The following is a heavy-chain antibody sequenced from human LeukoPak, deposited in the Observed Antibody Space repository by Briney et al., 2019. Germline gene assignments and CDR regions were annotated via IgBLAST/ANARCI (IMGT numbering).Heavy chain of an antibody. Sequence: ESLKISCKGSGYTFTTYWIGWVRQMPGKGLEYMGIIYPGDSDTGYSPSFQGQVTISADKSVSTAYLQWSSLKASDTAMYYCARGHAFDIWGQGTMVTVSS. CDR3: ARGHAFDI. V-gene: IGHV5-51*01. J-gene: IGHJ3*02. CDR2: IYPGDSDT. CDR1: GYTFTTYW.